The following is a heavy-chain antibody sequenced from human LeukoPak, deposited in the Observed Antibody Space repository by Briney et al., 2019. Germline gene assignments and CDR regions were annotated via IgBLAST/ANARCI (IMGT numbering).Heavy chain of an antibody. CDR3: ARGSSYGFSMGY. CDR2: ISSGSSYI. CDR1: GFTFISYN. D-gene: IGHD5-18*01. Sequence: GGSLRLSCAASGFTFISYNMNWVRQAPGKGLEWVSSISSGSSYIYYADSVKGRFTISRDNAKNSLCLQMNSLRVEDTAVYYCARGSSYGFSMGYWGQGTLVTVSS. J-gene: IGHJ4*02. V-gene: IGHV3-21*04.